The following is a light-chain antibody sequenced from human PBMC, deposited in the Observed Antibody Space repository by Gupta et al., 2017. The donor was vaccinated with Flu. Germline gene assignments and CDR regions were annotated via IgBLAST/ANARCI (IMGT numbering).Light chain of an antibody. Sequence: QSALTQPASVSRSPGHSITISCTGTSSDVGGYNYVSWYQQHPGKAPKLMIDEVSNRPSGVSNRFSGSKSGNTASLTIAGLQAEDEADYYCSSYTSSSTQVFGGGTKLTVL. J-gene: IGLJ3*02. CDR2: EVS. CDR1: SSDVGGYNY. V-gene: IGLV2-14*01. CDR3: SSYTSSSTQV.